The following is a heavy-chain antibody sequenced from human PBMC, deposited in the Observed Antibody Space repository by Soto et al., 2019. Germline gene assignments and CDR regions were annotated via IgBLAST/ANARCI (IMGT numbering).Heavy chain of an antibody. CDR1: GFSLSTSGVG. D-gene: IGHD2-21*02. Sequence: SGPTLVNPTQTLTLTCTFSGFSLSTSGVGVGWIRQPPGKALEWLALIYWDDDKRYSPSLRSRLTITKDTSKNQVVLTMTNMDPVDTATYYCIQSRCGGDCLQSYASYYYYGVDVWGQGTTVTVSS. V-gene: IGHV2-5*02. CDR3: IQSRCGGDCLQSYASYYYYGVDV. CDR2: IYWDDDK. J-gene: IGHJ6*01.